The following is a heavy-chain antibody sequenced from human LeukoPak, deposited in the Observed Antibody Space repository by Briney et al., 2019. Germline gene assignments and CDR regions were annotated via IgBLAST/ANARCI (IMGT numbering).Heavy chain of an antibody. CDR2: IYYSGST. V-gene: IGHV4-59*01. Sequence: SETLSLTCNVSGGSISSYYWSWIRQPPGKGPEWIGYIYYSGSTNYNPTLKGRVTISVDTSKNQFSLKLSSVTAADTAVYYCARHPAHSSGWYDYWGQGTLVTVSS. CDR1: GGSISSYY. CDR3: ARHPAHSSGWYDY. J-gene: IGHJ4*02. D-gene: IGHD6-19*01.